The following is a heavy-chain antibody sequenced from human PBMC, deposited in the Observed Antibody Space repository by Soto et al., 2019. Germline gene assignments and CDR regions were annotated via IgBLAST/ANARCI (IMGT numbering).Heavy chain of an antibody. V-gene: IGHV4-4*07. J-gene: IGHJ4*02. D-gene: IGHD3-3*01. CDR2: IDTSGST. Sequence: TLSLTCAVSGGYIRTYYCNWIRPPDGKGLEWIGRIDTSGSTNYNPSLKSRVTMSVDTSENQFSLKLSSVTAADTAVYYCARGGHDFWSGAFGYLGQGSLVTFSS. CDR3: ARGGHDFWSGAFGY. CDR1: GGYIRTYY.